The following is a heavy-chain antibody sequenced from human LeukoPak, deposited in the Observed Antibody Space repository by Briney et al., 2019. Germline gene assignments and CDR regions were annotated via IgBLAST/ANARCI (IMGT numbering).Heavy chain of an antibody. CDR1: GFTFSSYW. Sequence: GGSLRLSCAASGFTFSSYWMHWVRQAPGEGPGWVSRVDVHGRDTAYADSVKGRFTISRDNANNTLSLQMNSLSAEDTAVYYCARSNYDSTTFYYHLDLWGQGTLVTVSS. V-gene: IGHV3-74*01. CDR3: ARSNYDSTTFYYHLDL. D-gene: IGHD2/OR15-2a*01. J-gene: IGHJ5*02. CDR2: VDVHGRDT.